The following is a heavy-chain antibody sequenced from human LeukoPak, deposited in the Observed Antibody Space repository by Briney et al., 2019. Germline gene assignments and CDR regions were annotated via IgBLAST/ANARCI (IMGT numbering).Heavy chain of an antibody. D-gene: IGHD1-26*01. J-gene: IGHJ4*02. Sequence: GGSLRLSCAVSGFSVRTNYMSWVRQAPGQGLEWVSATYSGSSTYYADSVKGRFTISRDNSKNTLYLQMNSLRAEDTAVYYCAGDIAGTYRGYFDYWGQGTLVTVSS. V-gene: IGHV3-66*01. CDR2: TYSGSST. CDR1: GFSVRTNY. CDR3: AGDIAGTYRGYFDY.